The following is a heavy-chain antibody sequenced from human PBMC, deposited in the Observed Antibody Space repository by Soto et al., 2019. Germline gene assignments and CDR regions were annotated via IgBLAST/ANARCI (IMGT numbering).Heavy chain of an antibody. Sequence: GSLRLSCSASGFTFGTYAMHWVRQAPGKGLEYISAISSSGDRTYYADSVKGRFTTSRDNSMNTLFLQLSSLRNDDTAVYYCVKDSGYYYGSGSFVYGMDVWGQGTTVTVSS. J-gene: IGHJ6*02. D-gene: IGHD3-10*01. V-gene: IGHV3-64D*06. CDR1: GFTFGTYA. CDR2: ISSSGDRT. CDR3: VKDSGYYYGSGSFVYGMDV.